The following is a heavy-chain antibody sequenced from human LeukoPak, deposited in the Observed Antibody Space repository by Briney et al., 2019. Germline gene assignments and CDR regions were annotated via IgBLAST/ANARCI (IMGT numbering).Heavy chain of an antibody. CDR1: GGSISSGGYY. Sequence: PSQTLSLTCTVSGGSISSGGYYWSWIRQPPGKGLEWIGYIYHTGSTYYNPSLNSRVTISADRSKNQFSLKLDSVTAADTAVYYCARHLWGSSNVYYFDFWGQGTLVTVSS. D-gene: IGHD3-16*01. CDR2: IYHTGST. J-gene: IGHJ4*02. CDR3: ARHLWGSSNVYYFDF. V-gene: IGHV4-30-2*01.